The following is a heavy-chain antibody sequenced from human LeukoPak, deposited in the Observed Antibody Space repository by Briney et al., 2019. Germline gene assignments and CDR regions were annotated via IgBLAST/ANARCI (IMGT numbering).Heavy chain of an antibody. D-gene: IGHD1-26*01. CDR3: ARSVSGSYYHYYYYMDV. CDR2: IYYSGST. Sequence: SETLSLTRTVSGGSISSYYWSWIRQPPGKGLEWIGYIYYSGSTNYNPSLKSRVTISVDTSKNQFSLKLSSVTAADTAVYYCARSVSGSYYHYYYYMDVWGKGTTVTVSS. V-gene: IGHV4-59*01. J-gene: IGHJ6*03. CDR1: GGSISSYY.